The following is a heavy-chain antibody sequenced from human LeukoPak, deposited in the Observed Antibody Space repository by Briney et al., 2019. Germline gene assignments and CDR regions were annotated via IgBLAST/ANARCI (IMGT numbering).Heavy chain of an antibody. V-gene: IGHV4-39*01. CDR3: ARRGTIAAAGTGWFDP. D-gene: IGHD6-13*01. CDR2: IYYSGST. CDR1: GGSISSSSYY. Sequence: SETLSLTCTVSGGSISSSSYYWGWIRQPPGKVLEWIGSIYYSGSTYYNPSLKSRVTISVDTSKNQFSLKLSSVTAADTAVYYCARRGTIAAAGTGWFDPWGQGTLVTVSS. J-gene: IGHJ5*02.